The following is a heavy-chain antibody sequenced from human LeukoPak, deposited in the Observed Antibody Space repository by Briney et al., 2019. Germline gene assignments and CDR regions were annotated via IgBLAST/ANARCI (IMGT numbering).Heavy chain of an antibody. CDR2: INPSGGST. CDR3: ARAGGGNYYDSSGYWSWFDP. CDR1: GYTFTSYY. V-gene: IGHV1-46*01. D-gene: IGHD3-22*01. Sequence: ASVKVSCKASGYTFTSYYMHWVRQALGQGLEWMGIINPSGGSTSYAQKFQGRVTMTRDMSTSTVYMELSSLRSEDTAVYYCARAGGGNYYDSSGYWSWFDPWGQGTLVTVSS. J-gene: IGHJ5*02.